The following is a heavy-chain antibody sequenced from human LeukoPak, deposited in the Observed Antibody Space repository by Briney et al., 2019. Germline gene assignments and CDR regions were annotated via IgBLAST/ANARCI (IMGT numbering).Heavy chain of an antibody. CDR3: ARARLRGGEFDY. J-gene: IGHJ4*02. D-gene: IGHD3-16*01. Sequence: GESLRLSCAASGFTFSSYEMNWVRQAPGKGLEWVSYISSSGSTIYYADSVKGRFTISRDNAKNSLYLQMNSLRAEDTAVYYCARARLRGGEFDYWGQGTLVTVSS. CDR1: GFTFSSYE. V-gene: IGHV3-48*03. CDR2: ISSSGSTI.